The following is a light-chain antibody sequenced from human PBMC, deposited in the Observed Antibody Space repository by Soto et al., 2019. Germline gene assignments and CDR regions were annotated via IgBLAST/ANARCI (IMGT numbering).Light chain of an antibody. J-gene: IGLJ3*02. CDR3: LLFYGDAWV. CDR1: TGAVTSGYY. V-gene: IGLV7-43*01. Sequence: QAVVTQEPSLTVSPGGTVTLTCASSTGAVTSGYYPNWFQQKAGQAPRVLIYSTSNKHSWTPARFSGSPLGGKAALTLSGVQPEDEAEYYCLLFYGDAWVFGGGTKLTVL. CDR2: STS.